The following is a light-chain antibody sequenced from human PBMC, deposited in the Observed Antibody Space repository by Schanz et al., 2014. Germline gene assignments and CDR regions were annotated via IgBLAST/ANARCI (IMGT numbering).Light chain of an antibody. CDR3: QKYATAPRT. V-gene: IGKV1-27*01. CDR2: GAS. CDR1: QGISNY. Sequence: DIQMTQSPSSLSASLGDRVTITCRVSQGISNYLAWYQQKPGQVPKLLIYGASTLQSGVPSRFSGSGSGTDFTLTINSLQPEDVATYYCQKYATAPRTFGQGTKVEIK. J-gene: IGKJ1*01.